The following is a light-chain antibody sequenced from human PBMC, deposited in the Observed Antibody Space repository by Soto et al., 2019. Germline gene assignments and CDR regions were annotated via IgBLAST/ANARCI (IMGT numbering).Light chain of an antibody. CDR1: QSVTDK. V-gene: IGKV3-15*01. Sequence: EIAMTQSPVTLSVSPGERATLSCRASQSVTDKLAWYQQKPGQSPRLLIFAASTRATGIPATFSGSGSGTEFTLTINSLQSEDFAVYYCQQYKSWPITFGQGTRLEIK. J-gene: IGKJ5*01. CDR2: AAS. CDR3: QQYKSWPIT.